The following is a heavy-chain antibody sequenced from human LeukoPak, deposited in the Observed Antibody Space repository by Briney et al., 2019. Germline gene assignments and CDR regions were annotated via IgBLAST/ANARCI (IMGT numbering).Heavy chain of an antibody. V-gene: IGHV3-30*18. CDR1: GLTFRLYG. CDR2: ISYDGSNK. Sequence: PGGSLRLSCAASGLTFRLYGMHWVRQAPGKGLEWVAVISYDGSNKYYADSVKGRFTISRDNSKNTLYLQMNSLRAEDTAVYYCAKEGYCTNGVCYINPPDYWGQGTLVTVSS. J-gene: IGHJ4*02. CDR3: AKEGYCTNGVCYINPPDY. D-gene: IGHD2-8*01.